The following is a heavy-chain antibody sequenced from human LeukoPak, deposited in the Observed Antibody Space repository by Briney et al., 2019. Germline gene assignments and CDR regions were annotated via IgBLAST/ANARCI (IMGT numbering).Heavy chain of an antibody. V-gene: IGHV4-34*01. CDR1: GGSFSGYF. CDR3: ARLNQLLYDY. J-gene: IGHJ4*02. Sequence: SETLSLTCAVYGGSFSGYFWSWIRQPPGKGLEWIGEINHSGSTSYNPSLKSRVTISVDTYKNQFSLKLSSVTAADTAVYYCARLNQLLYDYWGQGTLVTVSS. D-gene: IGHD2-2*01. CDR2: INHSGST.